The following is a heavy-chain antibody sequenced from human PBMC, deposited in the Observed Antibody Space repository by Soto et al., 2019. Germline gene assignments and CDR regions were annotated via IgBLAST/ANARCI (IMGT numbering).Heavy chain of an antibody. Sequence: PSETLSLTCTVSGGSISSGGYYWSWIRQHPGKGLEWIGYIYYSGSTYYNPSLKSRVTISVDTSKNQFSLKLSSVTAADTAVYYCARGSGYCSSTSCYDRDYGMDVWGQGTTVTVSS. CDR1: GGSISSGGYY. CDR2: IYYSGST. D-gene: IGHD2-2*01. J-gene: IGHJ6*02. V-gene: IGHV4-31*03. CDR3: ARGSGYCSSTSCYDRDYGMDV.